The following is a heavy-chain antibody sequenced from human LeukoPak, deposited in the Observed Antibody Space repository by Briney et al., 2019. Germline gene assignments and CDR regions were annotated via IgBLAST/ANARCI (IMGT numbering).Heavy chain of an antibody. Sequence: GGSLRLSCAASGFTFSSYAMSWVRQAPGKGLEWVSAISGSGGSTYYADSVKGRSTISRDNSKNTLYLQMNSLRAEDTAVYYCAKYGPQDSGSSHFDYWGQGALVTVSS. J-gene: IGHJ4*02. CDR2: ISGSGGST. CDR1: GFTFSSYA. CDR3: AKYGPQDSGSSHFDY. D-gene: IGHD1-26*01. V-gene: IGHV3-23*01.